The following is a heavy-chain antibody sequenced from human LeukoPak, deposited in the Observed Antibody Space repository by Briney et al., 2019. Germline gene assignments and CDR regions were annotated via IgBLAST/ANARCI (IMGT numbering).Heavy chain of an antibody. CDR2: ISGSGGST. D-gene: IGHD2-21*02. CDR1: GFTFIHYG. J-gene: IGHJ4*02. Sequence: GGSLRLSCAASGFTFIHYGMTWVRQAPGKGLEWVSAISGSGGSTYYAGSVKGRFTISRDNSKNTLYLQMNSLRADDTAVYYCAKSHHVTAIDYWGQGTLVTVSS. V-gene: IGHV3-23*01. CDR3: AKSHHVTAIDY.